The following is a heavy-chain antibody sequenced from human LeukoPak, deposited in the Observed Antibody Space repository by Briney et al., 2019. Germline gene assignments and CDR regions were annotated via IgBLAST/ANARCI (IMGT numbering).Heavy chain of an antibody. J-gene: IGHJ4*02. V-gene: IGHV1-18*01. D-gene: IGHD3-22*01. CDR1: GGTFSSYA. CDR3: ARSETYYYDSSGYYYDLALFDY. CDR2: ISAYNGNT. Sequence: GASVKVSCKASGGTFSSYAISWVRQAPGQGLEWMGWISAYNGNTNYAQKLQGRVTMTTDTSTSTAYMELRSLRSDDTAVYYCARSETYYYDSSGYYYDLALFDYWGQGTLVTVSS.